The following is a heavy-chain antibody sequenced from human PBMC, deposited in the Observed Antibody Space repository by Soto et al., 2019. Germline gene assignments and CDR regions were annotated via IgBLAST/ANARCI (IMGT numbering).Heavy chain of an antibody. CDR3: ARVWGSYRAPSGGAGFDP. CDR1: GYTFTSNS. J-gene: IGHJ5*02. CDR2: ISPYNGET. Sequence: QAHLVQSGAELKKPGASVKVSCAASGYTFTSNSITWVRQAPGQGLEWMGMISPYNGETSYAEKFQGRLTMTTDTSTSTAYMELRSLRSDDTAVYYCARVWGSYRAPSGGAGFDPWGQGTLVTVSS. V-gene: IGHV1-18*04. D-gene: IGHD3-16*02.